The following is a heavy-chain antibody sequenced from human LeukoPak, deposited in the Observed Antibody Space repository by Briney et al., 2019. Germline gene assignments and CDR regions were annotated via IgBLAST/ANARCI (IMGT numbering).Heavy chain of an antibody. V-gene: IGHV3-7*03. J-gene: IGHJ3*01. CDR2: VNQDGSGK. CDR1: GFTFSSAW. D-gene: IGHD5-24*01. CDR3: AMKAVPRPRLHDAFDF. Sequence: GGSLRLSCAASGFTFSSAWMSWVRQAPGKGLEWVANVNQDGSGKYYVDSVKGRFTISKDNAKNSLYLQMNSLRAEDTAVYYCAMKAVPRPRLHDAFDFWGQGTVVSVSS.